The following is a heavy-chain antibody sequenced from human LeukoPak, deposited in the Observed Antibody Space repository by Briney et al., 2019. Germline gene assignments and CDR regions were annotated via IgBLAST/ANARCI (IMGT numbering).Heavy chain of an antibody. CDR3: ATTVGSYFDY. CDR2: IYYSGST. V-gene: IGHV4-31*11. J-gene: IGHJ4*02. Sequence: SETLSLTCAVSGGSISSGGYYWSWIRQHPGKGLEWIGYIYYSGSTYYNPSLKSRVTMSVDTSENQFSLKLSSVTAADTAVYYCATTVGSYFDYWSQGTLVTVSS. CDR1: GGSISSGGYY. D-gene: IGHD3-16*01.